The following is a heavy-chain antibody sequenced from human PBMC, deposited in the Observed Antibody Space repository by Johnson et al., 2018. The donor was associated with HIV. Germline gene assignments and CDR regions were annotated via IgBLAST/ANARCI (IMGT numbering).Heavy chain of an antibody. CDR2: IYSGGST. D-gene: IGHD3-16*01. V-gene: IGHV3-53*01. CDR1: GFTVSSNY. CDR3: AREGGSSGPDAFDI. J-gene: IGHJ3*02. Sequence: MQLVESGGGLIQPGGSLRLSCAASGFTVSSNYMSWVRQAPGKGLEWVSVIYSGGSTYYADSVKGRFTISRDNSKNTLYLQMNSLRAEDTAVYYCAREGGSSGPDAFDIWGQGTMVTVSS.